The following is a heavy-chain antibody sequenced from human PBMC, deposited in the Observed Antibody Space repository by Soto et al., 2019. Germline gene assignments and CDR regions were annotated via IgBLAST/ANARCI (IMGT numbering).Heavy chain of an antibody. J-gene: IGHJ6*02. D-gene: IGHD3-10*01. V-gene: IGHV1-3*01. Sequence: QVQLVQSGAEVKKPGASVKVSCKASGYTLSTYAMHWVRQAPGQRPEWMGWINAGSGNTKYSHKFQDRVTISRDTSTTTAYMEMRSLRSEDTAVYYCARVPAPITMVRGIIIHYYGMDGWGHGTGVTVSS. CDR1: GYTLSTYA. CDR3: ARVPAPITMVRGIIIHYYGMDG. CDR2: INAGSGNT.